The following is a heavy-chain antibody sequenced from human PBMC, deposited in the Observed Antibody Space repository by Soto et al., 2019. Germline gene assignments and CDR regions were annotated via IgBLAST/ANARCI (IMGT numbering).Heavy chain of an antibody. D-gene: IGHD2-15*01. CDR3: ARYDCSGGNCYFDP. V-gene: IGHV5-10-1*01. Sequence: GESLKISCKGSGYSFPNYWISWVRQMPGKGLEWMGRIDPSDSYTKYSPSFQGHVTISADKSISTAYLQWSSLKASDTATYYCARYDCSGGNCYFDPWGQGTLVTVSS. CDR2: IDPSDSYT. J-gene: IGHJ5*02. CDR1: GYSFPNYW.